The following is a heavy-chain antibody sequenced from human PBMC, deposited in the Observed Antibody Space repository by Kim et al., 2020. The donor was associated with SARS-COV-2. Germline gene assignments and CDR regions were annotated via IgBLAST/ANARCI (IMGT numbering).Heavy chain of an antibody. CDR2: FSGNSNYM. D-gene: IGHD2-8*01. CDR3: ARGPQCTKTNCLYNGVDV. V-gene: IGHV3-21*01. CDR1: GFTFSTHT. Sequence: GGSLRLSCAASGFTFSTHTMNWVRRAPGKGLEWVSSFSGNSNYMYYADSVKGRFTVSRDNAKNSLYLQMNSLRVGDTAVYYCARGPQCTKTNCLYNGVDVW. J-gene: IGHJ6*01.